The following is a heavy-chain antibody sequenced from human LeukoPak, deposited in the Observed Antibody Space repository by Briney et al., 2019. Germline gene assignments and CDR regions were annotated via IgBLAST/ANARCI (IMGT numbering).Heavy chain of an antibody. CDR3: ARDLAATGTLIDS. CDR1: EFTFSNYA. V-gene: IGHV3-30-3*01. CDR2: ISYDGSNK. D-gene: IGHD6-13*01. J-gene: IGHJ4*02. Sequence: GRSLRLSCAASEFTFSNYAIHWVRQAPGKGLEWVAVISYDGSNKQYADSVKGRFTISRDNSKNTLYLQMNSLRAEDTAVYYCARDLAATGTLIDSWGQGTLVTVSS.